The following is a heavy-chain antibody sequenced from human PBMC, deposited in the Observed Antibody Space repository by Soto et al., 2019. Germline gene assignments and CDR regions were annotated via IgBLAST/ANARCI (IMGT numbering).Heavy chain of an antibody. J-gene: IGHJ5*02. V-gene: IGHV3-23*01. CDR2: IGGSNGKT. CDR3: AKSLTPATDELDL. D-gene: IGHD4-17*01. Sequence: EVQLLESGGGLVQPGGSLRLSCDASGFTFSSYAMNWVRQAPGKGLEWVSLIGGSNGKTSYADSVKGRFTISRDNSKNTLFLQMSNLTAEDTAVYFCAKSLTPATDELDLWGQGTLVTVTS. CDR1: GFTFSSYA.